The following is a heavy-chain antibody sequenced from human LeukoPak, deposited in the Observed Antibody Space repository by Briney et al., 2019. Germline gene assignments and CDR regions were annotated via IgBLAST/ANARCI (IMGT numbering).Heavy chain of an antibody. J-gene: IGHJ3*02. CDR3: ARRLTYYYDSSGYYQDLDAFDI. CDR2: IYYSGST. Sequence: SQTLSLTCTVSGGSISSGGYYWSWIRQHPGKGLEWIGYIYYSGSTYYNPSLKSRVTISVDTSKNQFSLKLSSVTAADTAVYYCARRLTYYYDSSGYYQDLDAFDIWGQGTMVTVSS. CDR1: GGSISSGGYY. V-gene: IGHV4-31*03. D-gene: IGHD3-22*01.